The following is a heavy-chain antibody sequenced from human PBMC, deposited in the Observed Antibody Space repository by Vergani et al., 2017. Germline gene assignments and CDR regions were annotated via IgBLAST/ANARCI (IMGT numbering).Heavy chain of an antibody. CDR1: GGSMSSSRDY. D-gene: IGHD6-19*01. J-gene: IGHJ1*01. CDR2: IYYSGST. V-gene: IGHV4-39*07. Sequence: QLQLQESGPGLVKPSETLSLTCTVSGGSMSSSRDYWGWIRQPPGKGLEWIGSIYYSGSTYYKPSLKSRVTISLNTSKNQFSLRLSSVTAEDTAGYFCARGSSEQRLPRGYFQDWGQGTLITVSS. CDR3: ARGSSEQRLPRGYFQD.